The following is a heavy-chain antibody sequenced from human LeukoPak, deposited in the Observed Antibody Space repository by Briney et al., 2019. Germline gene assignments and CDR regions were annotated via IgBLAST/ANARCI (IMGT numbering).Heavy chain of an antibody. D-gene: IGHD3-10*01. CDR1: GGSISSTSY. J-gene: IGHJ5*02. CDR3: AKYSGDYFGSGKYLLFPGENWFDP. Sequence: PSETLSLTCTVSGGSISSTSYWGWIRQPPGKGLEWIGSMFYSGSTYYNPSLKSRVTISVDTSKNQFSLKLSSVTAADTAVYYCAKYSGDYFGSGKYLLFPGENWFDPWGQGTLVTVSS. V-gene: IGHV4-39*01. CDR2: MFYSGST.